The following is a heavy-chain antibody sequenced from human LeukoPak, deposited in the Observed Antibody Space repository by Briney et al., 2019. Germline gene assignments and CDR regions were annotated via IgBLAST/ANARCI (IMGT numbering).Heavy chain of an antibody. CDR2: IKLEGSDK. CDR1: VFTYSRYC. V-gene: IGHV3-7*04. Sequence: GGSLRLPCASSVFTYSRYCMRWVRQPPARGLEWVANIKLEGSDKYYVDSVKGRFTISRDNAKNSLYLQMNSLRAEDTAVYYCAKDPYDSSWGLCYFDYWGQGNLVTVSS. J-gene: IGHJ4*02. CDR3: AKDPYDSSWGLCYFDY. D-gene: IGHD3-22*01.